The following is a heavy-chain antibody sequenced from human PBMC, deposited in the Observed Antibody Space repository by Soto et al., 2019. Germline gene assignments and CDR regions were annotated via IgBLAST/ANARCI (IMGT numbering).Heavy chain of an antibody. V-gene: IGHV4-61*08. J-gene: IGHJ4*02. D-gene: IGHD4-4*01. Sequence: SETLSLTCTVSGVSIISGGYYWSWIRQNPGKGLEWIGYIYYSGSTNYNPSLTSRVTISIDTSKNQFSLNLRSATAADTAVYYCARALITTYHFDYWGQGTLVTVSS. CDR2: IYYSGST. CDR1: GVSIISGGYY. CDR3: ARALITTYHFDY.